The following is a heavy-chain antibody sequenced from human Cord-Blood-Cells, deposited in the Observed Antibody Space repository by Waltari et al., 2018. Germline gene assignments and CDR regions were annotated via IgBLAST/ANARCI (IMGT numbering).Heavy chain of an antibody. D-gene: IGHD6-13*01. Sequence: QLQLQESGPGLVKPSETLSLTCTVPGGSISSSSYYWGWIRQPPGKGLEWIGSIYYSGSTYYDPSLKSIVTISVDTAKTQFSRKLRSVTAAVTSVYYCASTGYSSWYFDYWGQGTLVTVSS. V-gene: IGHV4-39*01. CDR3: ASTGYSSWYFDY. CDR1: GGSISSSSYY. CDR2: IYYSGST. J-gene: IGHJ4*02.